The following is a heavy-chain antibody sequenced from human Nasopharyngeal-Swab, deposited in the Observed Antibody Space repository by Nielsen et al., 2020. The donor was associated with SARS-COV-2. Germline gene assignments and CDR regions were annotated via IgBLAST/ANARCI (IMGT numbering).Heavy chain of an antibody. CDR1: GDTFSRYG. Sequence: SVQVSCKASGDTFSRYGFSWVRQAPGQGLEWMGRFIPTADLTNYAQQFQGRVTITADKSTSTTYMELSSLRSEDTAVYYCAIDSRTYFDTSGHLDYWGQGTLVTVSS. V-gene: IGHV1-69*10. J-gene: IGHJ4*02. CDR3: AIDSRTYFDTSGHLDY. D-gene: IGHD3-22*01. CDR2: FIPTADLT.